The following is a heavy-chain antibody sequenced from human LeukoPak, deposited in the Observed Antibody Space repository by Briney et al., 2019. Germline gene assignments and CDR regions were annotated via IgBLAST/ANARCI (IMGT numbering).Heavy chain of an antibody. CDR2: IRSSGDVA. V-gene: IGHV3-23*01. CDR3: AKEHGGNCQNPGCDFDS. Sequence: GGSLRLSCAASGFSFSNSVMHWVRQAPGKGLEWVAGIRSSGDVAYYADSVQGRFAISRDNSRNTLYLQMNSLRAEDTAVYYCAKEHGGNCQNPGCDFDSWGQGTLVTASS. CDR1: GFSFSNSV. J-gene: IGHJ4*02. D-gene: IGHD4-23*01.